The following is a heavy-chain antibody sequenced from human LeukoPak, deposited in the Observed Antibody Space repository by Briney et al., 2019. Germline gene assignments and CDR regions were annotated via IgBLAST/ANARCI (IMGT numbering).Heavy chain of an antibody. CDR2: MNPNSGNT. CDR3: ARAGTYDFWSGYYLWFDP. V-gene: IGHV1-8*02. Sequence: ASVKVSCKASGGTFSSYAISWVRQATGQGLEWMGWMNPNSGNTGYAQKFQGRVTMTRNTSISTAYMELSSLRSEDTAVYYCARAGTYDFWSGYYLWFDPWGQGTLVTVSS. J-gene: IGHJ5*02. D-gene: IGHD3-3*01. CDR1: GGTFSSYA.